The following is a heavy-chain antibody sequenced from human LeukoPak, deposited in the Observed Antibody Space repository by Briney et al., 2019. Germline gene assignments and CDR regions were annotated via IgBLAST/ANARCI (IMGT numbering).Heavy chain of an antibody. Sequence: PSETLSLTCAVSGGSISSVNWWNWVRQPPGKGLELIGEIYHSGSTNYNPSLKGRVTISAGKSKNQFSLKLSSVTAADTAVYYCARAGYSYPYYFDYWGQGTLVTVSS. CDR1: GGSISSVNW. V-gene: IGHV4-4*02. J-gene: IGHJ4*02. CDR2: IYHSGST. D-gene: IGHD5-18*01. CDR3: ARAGYSYPYYFDY.